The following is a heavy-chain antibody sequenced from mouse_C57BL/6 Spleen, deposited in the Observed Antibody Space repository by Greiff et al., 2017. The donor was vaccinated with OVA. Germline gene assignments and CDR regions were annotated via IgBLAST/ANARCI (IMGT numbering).Heavy chain of an antibody. Sequence: QVQLQQPGAELVKPGASVKMSCKASGYTFTSYWITWVKQRPGQGLEWIGDIYPGSGSTNYNEKFKSKATLTVDTSSSTAYMQRSSLTSEASAVYYCARGDYDGGDYFDYWGQGTTLTVSS. CDR1: GYTFTSYW. CDR2: IYPGSGST. J-gene: IGHJ2*01. V-gene: IGHV1-55*01. CDR3: ARGDYDGGDYFDY. D-gene: IGHD2-4*01.